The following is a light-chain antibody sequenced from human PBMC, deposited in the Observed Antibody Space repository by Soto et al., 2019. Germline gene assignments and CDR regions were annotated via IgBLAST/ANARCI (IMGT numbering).Light chain of an antibody. CDR3: QQYHIYSWT. J-gene: IGKJ1*01. CDR1: QGISSW. V-gene: IGKV1-5*01. CDR2: DAS. Sequence: IQMTQSPSSVSASVGDRVTITCRASQGISSWLAWYQQKPGKAPKLLIYDASSLESGVPSRFRGSGSGTEFTLTISSLQPDDFATYYCQQYHIYSWTFGQGTKVAIK.